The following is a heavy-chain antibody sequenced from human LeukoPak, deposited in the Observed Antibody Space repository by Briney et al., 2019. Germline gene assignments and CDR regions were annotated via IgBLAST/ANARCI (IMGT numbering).Heavy chain of an antibody. CDR2: IRYDGSNK. J-gene: IGHJ4*02. CDR3: ARYYYDSSGYLDY. CDR1: GFTFSSYG. Sequence: GGSLRLSCAASGFTFSSYGMHWVRQAPGKGLEWVAFIRYDGSNKYYADSVKGRFTISRDNSKNTLYLQMNSLRAEDTAVYYCARYYYDSSGYLDYWGQGPLVTVSS. D-gene: IGHD3-22*01. V-gene: IGHV3-30*02.